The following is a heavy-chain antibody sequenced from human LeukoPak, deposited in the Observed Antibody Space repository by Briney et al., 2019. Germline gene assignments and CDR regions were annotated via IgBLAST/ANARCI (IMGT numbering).Heavy chain of an antibody. J-gene: IGHJ5*01. CDR3: ATVKDGYLYNWFDS. V-gene: IGHV3-23*01. CDR1: GFTFAFYA. Sequence: GGSLRPSCAASGFTFAFYAMAWVRQAPGKGLEWVSGIGASGGGTFYADSVKGRFTISTDNPKDTPYLQMRSLTAEDTAVYFCATVKDGYLYNWFDSWGQGTLVTVSS. CDR2: IGASGGGT. D-gene: IGHD5-18*01.